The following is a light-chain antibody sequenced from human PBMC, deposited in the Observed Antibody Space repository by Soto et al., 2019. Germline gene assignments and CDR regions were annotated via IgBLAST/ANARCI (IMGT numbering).Light chain of an antibody. CDR2: TNN. CDR3: AAWDDSLNGVL. CDR1: SSNIGSNP. V-gene: IGLV1-44*01. Sequence: QSVLTQPPSASGTPGQRVTISCSGSSSNIGSNPVHWYQQVPGTAPKLLIHTNNQRPSGVPARFSGSKSGTSASLAISGLQSEDEADYYCAAWDDSLNGVLFGGGTKLTVL. J-gene: IGLJ2*01.